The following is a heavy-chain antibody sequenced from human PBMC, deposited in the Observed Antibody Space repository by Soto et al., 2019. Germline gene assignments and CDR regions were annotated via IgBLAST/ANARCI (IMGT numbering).Heavy chain of an antibody. CDR2: IYPGDSDT. Sequence: GESLKISCKGSGYSFTSYWIGWVRQMPVKGLEWMGIIYPGDSDTRYSPSFQGQVTISADKSISTAYLQWSSLKASDTAMYYCARTSAAGKYYYGMDVWGKGTTVTVST. CDR3: ARTSAAGKYYYGMDV. D-gene: IGHD6-13*01. CDR1: GYSFTSYW. J-gene: IGHJ6*04. V-gene: IGHV5-51*01.